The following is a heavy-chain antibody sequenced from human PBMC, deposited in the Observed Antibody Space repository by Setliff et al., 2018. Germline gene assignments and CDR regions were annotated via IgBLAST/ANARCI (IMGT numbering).Heavy chain of an antibody. CDR1: GHTFTSYT. Sequence: GASVKVSCKASGHTFTSYTFSWVRQAPGQGLEWMGWISAYNGNMNYAEKVQGRVTMTTDTFTRTVYMELRSLRPDDTAIYYCARGRLQRPPGGAFDIWGQGTMVTVS. J-gene: IGHJ3*02. CDR2: ISAYNGNM. V-gene: IGHV1-18*01. D-gene: IGHD1-1*01. CDR3: ARGRLQRPPGGAFDI.